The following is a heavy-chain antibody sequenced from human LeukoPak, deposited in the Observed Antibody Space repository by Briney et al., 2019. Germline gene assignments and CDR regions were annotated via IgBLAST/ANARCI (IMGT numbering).Heavy chain of an antibody. Sequence: PSETLSLTCTASSGSISSTSYYWGWIRQPPGRGLEWIGGIIYSGNTYYNPSLKSRVTISVDTTKNQFSLKLTSVTAADTAVYYCARLIPPYDFDYWGQGTLVTVSS. CDR2: IIYSGNT. V-gene: IGHV4-39*01. D-gene: IGHD3-22*01. J-gene: IGHJ4*02. CDR1: SGSISSTSYY. CDR3: ARLIPPYDFDY.